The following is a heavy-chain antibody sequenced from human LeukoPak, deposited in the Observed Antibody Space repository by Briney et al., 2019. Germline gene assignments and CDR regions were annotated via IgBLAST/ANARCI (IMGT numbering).Heavy chain of an antibody. CDR1: GRSITSYY. CDR2: IYYSGRT. Sequence: KTSETLSLTCSVSGRSITSYYWSWIRQPPGKGLEWIGYIYYSGRTNYNPSLKSRVTIAVDTSKNQFSLKLSSVTAADTAVYYCARGGIAEAALVHLDYWGQGTLVTVSS. J-gene: IGHJ4*02. CDR3: ARGGIAEAALVHLDY. V-gene: IGHV4-59*01. D-gene: IGHD6-13*01.